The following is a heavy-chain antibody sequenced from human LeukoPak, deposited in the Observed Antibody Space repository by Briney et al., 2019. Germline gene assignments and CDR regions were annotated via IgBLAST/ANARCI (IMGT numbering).Heavy chain of an antibody. CDR3: ARVTVRGEDY. D-gene: IGHD3-10*01. CDR2: INHSGST. J-gene: IGHJ4*02. Sequence: SETLSLACAVYGGSFSGYYWSWIRQPPGKGLEWIGEINHSGSTNYSPSLKSRVTISVDTSKNQFSLKLSSVTAADTAVYYCARVTVRGEDYWGQGTLVTVSS. V-gene: IGHV4-34*01. CDR1: GGSFSGYY.